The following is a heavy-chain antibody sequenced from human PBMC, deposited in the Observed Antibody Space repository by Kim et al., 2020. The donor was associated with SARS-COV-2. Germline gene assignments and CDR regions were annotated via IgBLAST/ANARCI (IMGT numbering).Heavy chain of an antibody. CDR1: GGSISSGGYY. V-gene: IGHV4-31*03. CDR2: IYYSGST. J-gene: IGHJ6*02. CDR3: ARGLPDGMDV. Sequence: SETLSLTCTVSGGSISSGGYYWSWIRQHPGKGLEWIGYIYYSGSTYYNPSLKSRVTISVDTSKNQFSLKLSSVTAADTAVYYCARGLPDGMDVWGQGTTVTVSS.